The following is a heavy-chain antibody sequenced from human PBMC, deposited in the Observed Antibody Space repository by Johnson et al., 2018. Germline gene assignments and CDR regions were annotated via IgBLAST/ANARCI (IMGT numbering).Heavy chain of an antibody. V-gene: IGHV3-64*07. CDR2: ISGNGAIT. J-gene: IGHJ3*02. CDR3: TSDAFDI. CDR1: GFMFSRYG. Sequence: EVQLVESGGGLAQPGGSLRLSCAASGFMFSRYGLHWVRQAPGKGLEYVSAISGNGAITYYADSVKGRFTISRDNSKNTLFLRMGSLRVEDTALYYCTSDAFDIWGPGTMVTVSS.